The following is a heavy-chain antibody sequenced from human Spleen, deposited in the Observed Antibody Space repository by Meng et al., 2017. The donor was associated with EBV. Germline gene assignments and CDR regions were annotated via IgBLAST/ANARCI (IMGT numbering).Heavy chain of an antibody. D-gene: IGHD4-17*01. J-gene: IGHJ4*02. Sequence: QLQVQEPGPGLVNPSQTLSLICTVSGGSITTPNYYWGWIRQPPGKGLEWIGTFYSVTTTFYNPSLRSRLTISVDTSKNQFSLRLTSMTAADTAVYYCVRGYDYGDYVDYWGQGTLVTVSS. CDR2: FYSVTTT. CDR1: GGSITTPNYY. CDR3: VRGYDYGDYVDY. V-gene: IGHV4-39*07.